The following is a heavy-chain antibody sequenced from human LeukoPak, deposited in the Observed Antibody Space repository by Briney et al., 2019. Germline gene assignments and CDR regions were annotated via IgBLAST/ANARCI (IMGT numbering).Heavy chain of an antibody. J-gene: IGHJ4*02. CDR1: GGSISSYY. CDR2: IYSTGST. CDR3: ARQIASPGTAGFDF. D-gene: IGHD6-13*01. Sequence: PSETLSLSCTVSGGSISSYYWSWIRQPAGKGLEWIGRIYSTGSTNYNPSLKSRVTMSVDTSKNQFSLRLRSVTAADTAVYYCARQIASPGTAGFDFWGQGALVTVSS. V-gene: IGHV4-4*07.